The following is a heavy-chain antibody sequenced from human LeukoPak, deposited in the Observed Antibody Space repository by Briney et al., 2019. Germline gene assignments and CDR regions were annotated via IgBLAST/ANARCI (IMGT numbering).Heavy chain of an antibody. J-gene: IGHJ4*02. CDR1: GGSISSYY. CDR3: AREVNYGIIDY. Sequence: ETLSLTCTVSGGSISSYYWSWIRQPPGKGLEWIGYIYYSGSTNYNPSLKSRVTISVDTSKNQFSLKLSSVTAADTAVYYCAREVNYGIIDYWGQGTLVTVSS. D-gene: IGHD1-7*01. V-gene: IGHV4-59*01. CDR2: IYYSGST.